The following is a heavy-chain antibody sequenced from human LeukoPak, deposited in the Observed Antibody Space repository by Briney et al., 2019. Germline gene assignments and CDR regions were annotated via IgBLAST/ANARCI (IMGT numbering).Heavy chain of an antibody. CDR1: GIIFSSYW. D-gene: IGHD7-27*01. CDR3: ARSRSLWGH. Sequence: GGSLRLSCEASGIIFSSYWMSWVRQAPGKGLEWVANINQDGSEKYYVDSVKGRFTISRDNAKNSLYLQMNSLRAEDTAVYYCARSRSLWGHWGQGTLVTVSS. J-gene: IGHJ4*02. CDR2: INQDGSEK. V-gene: IGHV3-7*01.